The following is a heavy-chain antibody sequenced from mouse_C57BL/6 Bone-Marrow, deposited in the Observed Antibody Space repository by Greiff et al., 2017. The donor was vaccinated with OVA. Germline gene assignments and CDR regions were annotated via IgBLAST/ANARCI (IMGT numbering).Heavy chain of an antibody. Sequence: VQLKESGPGLVKPSQSLSLTCSVTGYSITSGYYWNWIRQFPGNKLEWMGYISYDGSNNYNPSLKNRISITRDTSKNQFFLKLNSVTTEDTATYYCARSGDGYYSAWFAYWGQGTLVTVSA. J-gene: IGHJ3*01. D-gene: IGHD2-3*01. V-gene: IGHV3-6*01. CDR1: GYSITSGYY. CDR3: ARSGDGYYSAWFAY. CDR2: ISYDGSN.